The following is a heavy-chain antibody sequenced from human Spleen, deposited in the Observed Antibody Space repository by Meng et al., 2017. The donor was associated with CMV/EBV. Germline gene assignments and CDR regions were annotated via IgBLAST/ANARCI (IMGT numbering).Heavy chain of an antibody. V-gene: IGHV3-9*01. CDR3: AREESASPFDY. D-gene: IGHD4/OR15-4a*01. Sequence: SLKISCAASGFILDDYAMHWVRQAPGKGLEWVSGITWNSRTIDYADSVKGRFTISRDNSKNTLYLQMNSLRAEDTAVYYCAREESASPFDYWGQGTLVTVSS. CDR1: GFILDDYA. CDR2: ITWNSRTI. J-gene: IGHJ4*02.